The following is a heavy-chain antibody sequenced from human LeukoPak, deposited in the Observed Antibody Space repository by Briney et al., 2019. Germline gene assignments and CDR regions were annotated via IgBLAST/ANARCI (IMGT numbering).Heavy chain of an antibody. CDR2: IIPIFGTA. CDR1: GYTFTSYG. Sequence: ASVKVSCKASGYTFTSYGISWVRQAPGQGLEWMGGIIPIFGTANYAQKFQGRVTITTDESTSTAYMELSSLRSEDTAVYYCAREVSIHAFDIWGQGTMVTVSS. J-gene: IGHJ3*02. V-gene: IGHV1-69*05. CDR3: AREVSIHAFDI. D-gene: IGHD3-16*02.